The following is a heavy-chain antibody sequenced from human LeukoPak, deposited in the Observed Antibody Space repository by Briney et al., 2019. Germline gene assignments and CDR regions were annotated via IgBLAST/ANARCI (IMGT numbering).Heavy chain of an antibody. J-gene: IGHJ4*02. CDR1: GFTFSSYS. CDR3: ARALIQLWFVDC. D-gene: IGHD5-18*01. Sequence: GGSLRLSCAASGFTFSSYSMNWVRQAPGKGLEWVSSISSSGSDIYYADSVKGRFTISRDNAKNSLYLQMNSLRAEDTAVYYCARALIQLWFVDCRGQGTLVTVSS. CDR2: ISSSGSDI. V-gene: IGHV3-21*01.